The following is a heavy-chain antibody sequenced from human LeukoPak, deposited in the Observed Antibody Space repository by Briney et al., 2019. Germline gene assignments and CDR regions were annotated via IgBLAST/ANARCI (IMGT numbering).Heavy chain of an antibody. CDR3: ARDLSGRYVWDY. V-gene: IGHV3-33*05. D-gene: IGHD1-26*01. CDR2: ISYEGKTE. Sequence: GGSLRLSCAASGFTFNSHAMHWVRQAPGKGLEWVAFISYEGKTEYYAESVKGRFTVSRDNSKNTLYLQVNSLRAEDTAVHYCARDLSGRYVWDYWGQGTLVSVSS. CDR1: GFTFNSHA. J-gene: IGHJ4*02.